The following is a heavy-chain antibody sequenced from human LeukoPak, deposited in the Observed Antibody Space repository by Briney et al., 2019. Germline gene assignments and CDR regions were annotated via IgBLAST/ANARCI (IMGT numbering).Heavy chain of an antibody. V-gene: IGHV4-39*01. CDR2: IYYTGST. J-gene: IGHJ5*02. D-gene: IGHD1-7*01. CDR1: GGSISSSTYY. CDR3: ARHGHHLNFDP. Sequence: SETLSLTCTVSGGSISSSTYYWAWVRQPPGKGLEWVGSIYYTGSTYYHPSLKSRVTISVDTSKIQFSLRLSSVPAADTAVYYCARHGHHLNFDPWGQGALVTVSS.